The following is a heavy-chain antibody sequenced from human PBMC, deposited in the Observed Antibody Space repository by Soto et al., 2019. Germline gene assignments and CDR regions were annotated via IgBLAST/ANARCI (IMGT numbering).Heavy chain of an antibody. CDR3: ARVGVDCSGGSCYSAVYFDY. D-gene: IGHD2-15*01. CDR1: GFTFSSYS. Sequence: GSLRLSCAASGFTFSSYSMNWVRQAPGKGLEWVSSISSSSSYIYYADSVKGRFTISRDNAKNSLYLQMNSLRAEDTAVYYCARVGVDCSGGSCYSAVYFDYWGQGTLVTVSS. V-gene: IGHV3-21*01. CDR2: ISSSSSYI. J-gene: IGHJ4*02.